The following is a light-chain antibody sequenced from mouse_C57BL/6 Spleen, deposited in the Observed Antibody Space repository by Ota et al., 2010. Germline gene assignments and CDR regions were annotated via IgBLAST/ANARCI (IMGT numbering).Light chain of an antibody. CDR2: STS. Sequence: DIVMTQSHKFMSTSVGDRVSITCKASQNVFTAVAWYQQKPGQSPKLLIYSTSNRYTGVPDRFTGSGSGTDFTLTIGNMQSEDLADYFCQQYGSYPLTFGAGTKLELK. CDR3: QQYGSYPLT. J-gene: IGKJ5*01. V-gene: IGKV6-13*01. CDR1: QNVFTA.